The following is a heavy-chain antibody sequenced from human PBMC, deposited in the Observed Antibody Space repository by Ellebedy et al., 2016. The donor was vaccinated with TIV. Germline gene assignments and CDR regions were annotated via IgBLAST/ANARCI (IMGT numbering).Heavy chain of an antibody. CDR1: GFTVSDNY. Sequence: GGSLRLSCAVSGFTVSDNYMSWVRQAPGKGLEWVSSISTSSTYMYYADSVKGRFAISRDNAKSSLYLQVNSLRAEDTAVYYCARSGRTFGAAIDYWGQGTLVAVSS. V-gene: IGHV3-69-1*02. J-gene: IGHJ4*02. CDR2: ISTSSTYM. CDR3: ARSGRTFGAAIDY. D-gene: IGHD3-3*01.